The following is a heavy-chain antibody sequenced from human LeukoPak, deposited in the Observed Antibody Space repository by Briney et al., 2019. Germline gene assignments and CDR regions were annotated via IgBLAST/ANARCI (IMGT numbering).Heavy chain of an antibody. CDR3: ARVRGVIPYYYGMDV. D-gene: IGHD3-10*01. Sequence: PGGSLRLSCAASGFTVSSNYMSWVRQAPGKGLEWVSVIYSGGSTYYADSVKGRFTISRDNSKNTLYLQMNSLRAEDTAVYYCARVRGVIPYYYGMDVWGQGTTVTVSS. CDR1: GFTVSSNY. V-gene: IGHV3-66*01. J-gene: IGHJ6*02. CDR2: IYSGGST.